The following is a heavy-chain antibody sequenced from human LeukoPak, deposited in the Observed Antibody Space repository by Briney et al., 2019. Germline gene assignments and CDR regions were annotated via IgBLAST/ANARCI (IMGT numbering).Heavy chain of an antibody. CDR2: ISGSGGGT. CDR1: GFTFSTYA. D-gene: IGHD2-15*01. Sequence: GGSLRLSCVASGFTFSTYARSWVRQAPGKGLEWVSAISGSGGGTYYADSVKGRFTISRDNSKNTLYLQMISLRVEDTALYYCARRFCSAGNCYSGANYWGQGTLVTVSS. CDR3: ARRFCSAGNCYSGANY. V-gene: IGHV3-23*01. J-gene: IGHJ4*02.